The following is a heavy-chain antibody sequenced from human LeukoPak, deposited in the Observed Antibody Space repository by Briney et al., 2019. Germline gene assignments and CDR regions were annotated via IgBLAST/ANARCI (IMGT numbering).Heavy chain of an antibody. CDR2: ISSSSGYI. D-gene: IGHD6-6*01. V-gene: IGHV3-21*01. CDR3: ARLDYYYAMDV. Sequence: PGGSLRLSCAASGFTFSTYSMNWVRRAPGKGLEWVSSISSSSGYIHYADSVKGRFTISRDNAKNSLYLQMNSLRAGDTAVYYCARLDYYYAMDVWGQGTTVTVS. J-gene: IGHJ6*02. CDR1: GFTFSTYS.